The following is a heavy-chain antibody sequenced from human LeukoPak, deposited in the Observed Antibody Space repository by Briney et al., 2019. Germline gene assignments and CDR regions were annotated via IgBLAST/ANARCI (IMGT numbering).Heavy chain of an antibody. CDR1: GGSISSSSYY. D-gene: IGHD6-13*01. CDR3: ARGYSSSWYRFDY. Sequence: SETLSLTCTVSGGSISSSSYYWGWIRQPPGKGLEWIGSIYYSGSTYYNPSLKSRVTISVDTSKNQFSLKLSSVTAADTAVYYCARGYSSSWYRFDYWGQGTLVTVSS. CDR2: IYYSGST. J-gene: IGHJ4*02. V-gene: IGHV4-39*07.